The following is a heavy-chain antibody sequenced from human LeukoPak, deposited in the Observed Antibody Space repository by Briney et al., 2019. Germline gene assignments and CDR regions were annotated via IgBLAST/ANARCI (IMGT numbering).Heavy chain of an antibody. J-gene: IGHJ4*02. CDR3: AREIGYYGSGSYEDDY. V-gene: IGHV1-18*01. CDR2: ISAYNGNT. CDR1: GGTFNNYA. D-gene: IGHD3-10*01. Sequence: ASVKVSCKTSGGTFNNYAISWVRQAPGQGLEWMGWISAYNGNTNYAQKLQGRVTMTIDTSTSTAYMELRSLRSDDTAVYYCAREIGYYGSGSYEDDYWGQGTLVTVSS.